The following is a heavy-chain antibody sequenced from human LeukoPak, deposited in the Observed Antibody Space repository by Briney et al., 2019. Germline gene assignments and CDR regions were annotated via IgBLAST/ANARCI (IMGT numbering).Heavy chain of an antibody. CDR1: GGSISSSSYY. CDR3: ARDEYSSSWDLYYFDY. D-gene: IGHD6-13*01. CDR2: IHYSGST. Sequence: SETLSLTCTVSGGSISSSSYYWGWIRQPPGKGLEWIGSIHYSGSTNYNPSLKSRVTISVDTSKNQFSLKLSSVTAADTAVYYCARDEYSSSWDLYYFDYWGQGTLVTVSS. J-gene: IGHJ4*02. V-gene: IGHV4-39*07.